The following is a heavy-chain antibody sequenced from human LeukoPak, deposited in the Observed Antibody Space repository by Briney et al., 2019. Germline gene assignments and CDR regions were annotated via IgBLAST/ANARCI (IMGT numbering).Heavy chain of an antibody. V-gene: IGHV3-43*01. D-gene: IGHD3-16*01. CDR3: ARGENTYIDY. J-gene: IGHJ4*02. CDR2: IDWDGDIT. Sequence: PGGSLRLSCAASGFNFEDFTMHWVRQVPGKGLEWVSLIDWDGDITYYADSVKGRFTIPRDNAKDTLYLQMNSLRAEDTAVYYCARGENTYIDYWGQGTLVTVSS. CDR1: GFNFEDFT.